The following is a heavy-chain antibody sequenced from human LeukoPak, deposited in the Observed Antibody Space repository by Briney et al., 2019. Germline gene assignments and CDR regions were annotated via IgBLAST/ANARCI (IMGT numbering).Heavy chain of an antibody. D-gene: IGHD5-24*01. CDR2: IYSGGST. CDR1: GFTVSSNY. Sequence: GGSLRLSCAASGFTVSSNYMSWVRKAPGKGLEWVSVIYSGGSTYYADSVKGRFTISRDNSKNTLYLQMNSLRAEDTAVYYCARHENYLEGFDPWGQGTLVTVSS. J-gene: IGHJ5*02. V-gene: IGHV3-53*01. CDR3: ARHENYLEGFDP.